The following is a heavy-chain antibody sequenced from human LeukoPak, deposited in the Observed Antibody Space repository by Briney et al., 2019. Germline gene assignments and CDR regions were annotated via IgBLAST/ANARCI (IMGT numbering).Heavy chain of an antibody. V-gene: IGHV3-7*01. Sequence: GGSLRLSCAASGFSFSSYWMTWVRQASGKGLEWVANIKPDGSKKYYVDSVKGQFTISRDNAKNSLYLQMNSLRAEDTAVYYCARDPTRGGDLDYWGQGTLVTVSS. CDR3: ARDPTRGGDLDY. J-gene: IGHJ4*02. D-gene: IGHD2-21*02. CDR1: GFSFSSYW. CDR2: IKPDGSKK.